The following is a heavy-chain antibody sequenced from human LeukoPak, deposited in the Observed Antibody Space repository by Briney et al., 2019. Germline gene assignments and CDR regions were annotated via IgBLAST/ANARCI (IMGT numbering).Heavy chain of an antibody. J-gene: IGHJ4*02. Sequence: GGTLRLSCAASGFTFTTYGMSWVRQAPGKGREWVSGITGRGESTYYAGSVKGGFTISRDNSKNTLYLQMKRLRGEDTAVYYCARVDFTVTYYFDYWGQGTLVTVSS. CDR2: ITGRGEST. CDR3: ARVDFTVTYYFDY. D-gene: IGHD4-11*01. CDR1: GFTFTTYG. V-gene: IGHV3-23*01.